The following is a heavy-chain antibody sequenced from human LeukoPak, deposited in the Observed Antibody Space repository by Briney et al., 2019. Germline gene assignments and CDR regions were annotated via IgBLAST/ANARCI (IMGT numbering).Heavy chain of an antibody. CDR2: TYYTGST. Sequence: SETLSLTCTVSGVSISSYYWSWIRQPPGKGLEWIGYTYYTGSTNYNPSLKSRVTMSVDTSKNQFSLNLRSVTPEDTAVYYCARNLIPEQLVLNFWGQGTLVTVSS. CDR1: GVSISSYY. V-gene: IGHV4-59*01. D-gene: IGHD6-13*01. J-gene: IGHJ4*02. CDR3: ARNLIPEQLVLNF.